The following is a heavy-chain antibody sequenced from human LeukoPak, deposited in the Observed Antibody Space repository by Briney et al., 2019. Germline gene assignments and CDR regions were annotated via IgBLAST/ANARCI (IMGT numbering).Heavy chain of an antibody. J-gene: IGHJ4*02. D-gene: IGHD3-22*01. CDR2: IKSKTDGGTT. CDR1: GFTFSNAW. Sequence: GGSLRLSCAASGFTFSNAWMSWVRQAPGKGLEWVGRIKSKTDGGTTDYAAPVKGRFTISRDDSKNTLYLQMNSLKTEDTAVYYCTTDRAYYDSSGYRLFDYWGQGTLVTVSS. V-gene: IGHV3-15*01. CDR3: TTDRAYYDSSGYRLFDY.